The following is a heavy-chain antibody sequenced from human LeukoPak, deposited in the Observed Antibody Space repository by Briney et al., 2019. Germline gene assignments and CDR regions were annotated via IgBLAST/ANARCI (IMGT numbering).Heavy chain of an antibody. CDR2: IYYSGST. V-gene: IGHV4-39*01. CDR3: ARHWAYCSGGSCYSFDD. Sequence: KPSETLSLTCTVSGGSISSSSHYWGWIRQPPGNGLEWIGSIYYSGSTYYNPSLKSRVTISVDTSKNQFSLKLRSVTAADTAVYHCARHWAYCSGGSCYSFDDWGQGTLVTVSS. D-gene: IGHD2-15*01. CDR1: GGSISSSSHY. J-gene: IGHJ5*02.